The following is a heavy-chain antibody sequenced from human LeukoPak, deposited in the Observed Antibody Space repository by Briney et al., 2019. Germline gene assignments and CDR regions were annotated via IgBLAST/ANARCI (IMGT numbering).Heavy chain of an antibody. D-gene: IGHD2-2*01. J-gene: IGHJ6*04. CDR3: ARGYCSSTSCPPLYGMDV. CDR2: IYAGNGNT. Sequence: ASVKVSCKASGYTFTSYAMHWVRQAPGQRLEWMGWIYAGNGNTKYSQKFQGRVTITRDTSASTAYMELSSLRSEDTAVYYCARGYCSSTSCPPLYGMDVWGKGTTLTVSS. V-gene: IGHV1-3*01. CDR1: GYTFTSYA.